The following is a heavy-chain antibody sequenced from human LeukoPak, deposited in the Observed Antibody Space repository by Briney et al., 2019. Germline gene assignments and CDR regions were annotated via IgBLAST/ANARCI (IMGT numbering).Heavy chain of an antibody. CDR2: IYYSGST. CDR3: ARPGSGYYDSNGYYSYFDY. CDR1: GGSISSYY. J-gene: IGHJ4*02. V-gene: IGHV4-59*08. Sequence: SETLSLTCTVSGGSISSYYWSWIRQPPGKGLEWIGYIYYSGSTNYNPSLKSRVTISVDTSKNQFSLRLSSVTPADTAVYYCARPGSGYYDSNGYYSYFDYWGQGTLVTVSS. D-gene: IGHD3-22*01.